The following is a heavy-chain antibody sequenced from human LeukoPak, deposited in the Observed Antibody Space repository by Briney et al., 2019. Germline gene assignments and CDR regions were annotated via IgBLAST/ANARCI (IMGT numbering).Heavy chain of an antibody. V-gene: IGHV4-39*01. Sequence: PSETLSLTCTVSGGYIGSSSYYWDWIRLSPGKGLEWVGSFYYSGSTYYNPSLKSRVTISVDTSKNRFSLNLSSVTVADTAVYYCARRRVAAAGTDYWGQGTLVTVSS. D-gene: IGHD6-13*01. CDR2: FYYSGST. J-gene: IGHJ4*02. CDR3: ARRRVAAAGTDY. CDR1: GGYIGSSSYY.